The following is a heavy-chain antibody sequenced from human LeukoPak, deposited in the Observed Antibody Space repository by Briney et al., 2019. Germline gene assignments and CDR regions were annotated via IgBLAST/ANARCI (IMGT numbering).Heavy chain of an antibody. J-gene: IGHJ4*02. CDR2: IAYDGSNK. Sequence: PGGSLRPSCAPSRFTFTSDGMHWVRQAAGHGLGWVGVIAYDGSNKYYADSVKGRFTISRDNSKNTLYLQMNSLRAEDTAVYYCAKDRDYYGSGSYYLDYWGQGTLVTVSS. CDR3: AKDRDYYGSGSYYLDY. CDR1: RFTFTSDG. D-gene: IGHD3-10*01. V-gene: IGHV3-30*18.